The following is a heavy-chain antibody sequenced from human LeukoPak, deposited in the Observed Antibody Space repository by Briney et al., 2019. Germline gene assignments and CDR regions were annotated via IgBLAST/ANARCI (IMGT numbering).Heavy chain of an antibody. Sequence: SETLSLTCTVSGGSISSSNYYWGWIRQPPGKGLEWIGSIYYSGSTYYDPSLKSRVTISVDTSKNQFSLKLSSVTAADTAVYYCAREGYCSSTSCPGAFDIWGQGTMVTVSS. V-gene: IGHV4-39*07. CDR1: GGSISSSNYY. CDR3: AREGYCSSTSCPGAFDI. D-gene: IGHD2-2*01. J-gene: IGHJ3*02. CDR2: IYYSGST.